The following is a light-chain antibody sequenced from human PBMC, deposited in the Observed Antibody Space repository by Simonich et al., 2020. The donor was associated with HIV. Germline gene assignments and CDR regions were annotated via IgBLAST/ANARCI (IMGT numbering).Light chain of an antibody. CDR3: QTWGAGFWV. CDR2: LNSDGSH. J-gene: IGLJ3*02. Sequence: QLVLTQSPSASASLGASVKLTCTLSSGHSSYAIAWYQQQPEKGPRYLMKLNSDGSHNKGDGIPDRFSGSSSGAERYLTISSLQSEDEADYYCQTWGAGFWVFGGGTKLTVL. V-gene: IGLV4-69*01. CDR1: SGHSSYA.